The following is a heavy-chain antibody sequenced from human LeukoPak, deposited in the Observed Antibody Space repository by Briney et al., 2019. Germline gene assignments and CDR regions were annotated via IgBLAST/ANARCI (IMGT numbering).Heavy chain of an antibody. CDR3: ARVGTYYYDSSGHYYYYYYMDV. Sequence: ASVKVSCKASGYTFTDYYIHWVRQAPGQGLEWMAWMNPNSGGTSYAQKFQGRVTMTRDTSISTAYMELSRLRSDDTAVYYCARVGTYYYDSSGHYYYYYYMDVWGKGTTVTVSS. D-gene: IGHD3-22*01. J-gene: IGHJ6*03. CDR1: GYTFTDYY. CDR2: MNPNSGGT. V-gene: IGHV1-2*02.